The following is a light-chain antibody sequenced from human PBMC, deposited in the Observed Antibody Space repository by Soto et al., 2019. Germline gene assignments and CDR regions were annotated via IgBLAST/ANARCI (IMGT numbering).Light chain of an antibody. J-gene: IGKJ1*01. Sequence: DIQMTQSPSSLSASVGDRVTITCRASQSISSYLNWYQQKPGKAHKLLIYAASSLQSGVPSRFSGSGSGTDLTLTISSLQPEDFGTYYCQQSYSTPPTFGQGTKVEIK. CDR2: AAS. V-gene: IGKV1-39*01. CDR1: QSISSY. CDR3: QQSYSTPPT.